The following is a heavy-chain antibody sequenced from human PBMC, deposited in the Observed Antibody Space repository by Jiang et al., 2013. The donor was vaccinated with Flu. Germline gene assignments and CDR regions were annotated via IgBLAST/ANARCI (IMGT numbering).Heavy chain of an antibody. D-gene: IGHD3-9*01. CDR1: GFIFSVSA. CDR2: ISYDGDNK. V-gene: IGHV3-30*04. Sequence: VQLVESGGGVVQPGRSLRLSCAASGFIFSVSAMHWVRQAPGKGLEWVAVISYDGDNKNYADSVKGRFSISRDNSKNTLYLQMNSLRAEDTAVYYCARDRPDWSQYYYNGMDVWGQG. J-gene: IGHJ6*02. CDR3: ARDRPDWSQYYYNGMDV.